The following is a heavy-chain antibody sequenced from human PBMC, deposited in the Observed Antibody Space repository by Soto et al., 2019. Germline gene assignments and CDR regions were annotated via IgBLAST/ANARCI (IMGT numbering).Heavy chain of an antibody. V-gene: IGHV3-23*01. CDR3: AKVRDYGDYWDAFDI. CDR2: TSGSGFST. D-gene: IGHD4-17*01. Sequence: EVQLLDSGGGLVQPGGSLRLSCAASGFTFNSYAMSWVRQAPGKGLEWVSGTSGSGFSTYYADSVKGRFTISRDNTKNTLYLQMNSLRAEDTDVYDCAKVRDYGDYWDAFDIWGQGTMVTVSS. J-gene: IGHJ3*02. CDR1: GFTFNSYA.